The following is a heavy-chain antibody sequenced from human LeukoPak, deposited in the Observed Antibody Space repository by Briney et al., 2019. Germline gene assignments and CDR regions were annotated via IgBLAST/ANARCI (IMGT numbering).Heavy chain of an antibody. CDR3: ARDRLDIVVVPAAIPYNWFDP. D-gene: IGHD2-2*02. Sequence: ASVKVSCKASGYTFTGYYMHWVRQAPGQGLEWMGWINPNSGGTNYAQKFQGRVTMTRDTSISTAYMGLSRLRSDDTAVYYCARDRLDIVVVPAAIPYNWFDPWGQGTLVTVSS. V-gene: IGHV1-2*02. J-gene: IGHJ5*02. CDR1: GYTFTGYY. CDR2: INPNSGGT.